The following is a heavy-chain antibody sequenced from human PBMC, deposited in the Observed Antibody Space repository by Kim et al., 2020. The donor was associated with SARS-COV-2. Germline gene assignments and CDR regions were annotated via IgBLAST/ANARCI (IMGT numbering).Heavy chain of an antibody. D-gene: IGHD2-15*01. V-gene: IGHV6-1*01. J-gene: IGHJ3*02. CDR1: GDSVSNNRAG. CDR3: ARGGAYAFDI. CDR2: TYYRSKWSN. Sequence: SQTLSLTCAISGDSVSNNRAGWHWIRQSPSRGLEWLGRTYYRSKWSNDYAVSVKSRMTFNPDTSKNQFSLQLNSVTPEDTAVYYCARGGAYAFDIWGQGTMSPSLQ.